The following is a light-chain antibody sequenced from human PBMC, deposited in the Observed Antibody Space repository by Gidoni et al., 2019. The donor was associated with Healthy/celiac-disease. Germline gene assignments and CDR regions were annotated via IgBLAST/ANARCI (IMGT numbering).Light chain of an antibody. CDR2: GES. J-gene: IGKJ1*01. CDR1: QSVSSSY. CDR3: QQYGSSQWT. V-gene: IGKV3-20*01. Sequence: EIVLTQSPGTLSLSPGERATLSCRASQSVSSSYLAWYQQKPGQAPRLLIYGESSRATGIPDRFSGSGSGTDFTLTISRLEPEDFAVYYCQQYGSSQWTFGQXTKVEIK.